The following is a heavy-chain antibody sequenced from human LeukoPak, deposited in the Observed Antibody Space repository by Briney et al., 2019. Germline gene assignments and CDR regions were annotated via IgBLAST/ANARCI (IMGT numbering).Heavy chain of an antibody. CDR1: GFTFSDSY. D-gene: IGHD6-13*01. V-gene: IGHV3-66*01. J-gene: IGHJ5*02. CDR2: IYSGGST. CDR3: ARGGAASGFDP. Sequence: GGSLRLSCAASGFTFSDSYMSWVRQAPGKGLEWVSVIYSGGSTYYADSVKGRFTISRDNSKNTLYLQMNSLRAEDTAVYYCARGGAASGFDPWGQGTLVTVSS.